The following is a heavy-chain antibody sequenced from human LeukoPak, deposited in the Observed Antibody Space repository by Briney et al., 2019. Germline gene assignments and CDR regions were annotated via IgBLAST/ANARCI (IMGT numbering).Heavy chain of an antibody. CDR1: GFTFSSYW. CDR3: ARHRGADYSNYDPEMLGY. Sequence: GGSLRLSCAASGFTFSSYWMTWVRQAPGKGLEWVSSISSSSSYIYYADSVKGRFTISRDNAKNSLYLQMNSLRAEDTAVYYCARHRGADYSNYDPEMLGYWGQGTLVTVSS. D-gene: IGHD4-11*01. J-gene: IGHJ4*02. CDR2: ISSSSSYI. V-gene: IGHV3-21*01.